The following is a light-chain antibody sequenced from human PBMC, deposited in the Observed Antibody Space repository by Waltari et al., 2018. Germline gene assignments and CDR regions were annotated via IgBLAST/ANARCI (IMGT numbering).Light chain of an antibody. CDR2: AAS. Sequence: IVLTPSPGTLSLSPGERATLSCRASQSVSRYLACYQQRPGPAPRLLIYAASTRATGIPDRFSGSGYGTDFTLTISRLEPEDFAVYYCQNHERLPATFGQGTKVEIK. CDR1: QSVSRY. V-gene: IGKV3-20*01. J-gene: IGKJ1*01. CDR3: QNHERLPAT.